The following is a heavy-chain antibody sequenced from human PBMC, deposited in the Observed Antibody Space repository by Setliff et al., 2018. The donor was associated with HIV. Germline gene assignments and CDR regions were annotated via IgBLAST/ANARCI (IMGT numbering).Heavy chain of an antibody. Sequence: ASVKVSCKASGYTFTAYYMHWVRQAPGQGLEWMGRIIPSSGGTNYAQKFQGRVTMTRDTSISTAYMELSRLRSEDAAVYYCASKVYCTNGVCLDAFDIWGQGTMVTVSS. CDR2: IIPSSGGT. CDR1: GYTFTAYY. D-gene: IGHD2-8*01. J-gene: IGHJ3*02. CDR3: ASKVYCTNGVCLDAFDI. V-gene: IGHV1-2*06.